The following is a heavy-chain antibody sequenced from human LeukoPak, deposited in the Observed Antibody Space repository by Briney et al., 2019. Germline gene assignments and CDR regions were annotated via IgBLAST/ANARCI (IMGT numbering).Heavy chain of an antibody. D-gene: IGHD2-8*01. V-gene: IGHV3-30*04. Sequence: GGSLRLSCAASGFAFSSYAMYWVRQAPGKGLEWVAVISYDGSNRYYADSVKGRFTTSRDNCENTLYLQMNSLRAEDTAVYYCARHVYGLDYWGQGTLVTVSS. J-gene: IGHJ4*02. CDR1: GFAFSSYA. CDR3: ARHVYGLDY. CDR2: ISYDGSNR.